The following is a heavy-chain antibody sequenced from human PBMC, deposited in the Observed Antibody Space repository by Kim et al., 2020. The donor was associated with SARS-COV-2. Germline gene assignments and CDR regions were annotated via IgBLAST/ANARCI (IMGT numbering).Heavy chain of an antibody. V-gene: IGHV4-4*09. J-gene: IGHJ4*02. CDR3: ASGQYSSSWYVFDY. D-gene: IGHD6-13*01. Sequence: NPSLKSRVTISVDTSKNQFSLKLSSVTAADTAVYYCASGQYSSSWYVFDYWGQGTLVTVSS.